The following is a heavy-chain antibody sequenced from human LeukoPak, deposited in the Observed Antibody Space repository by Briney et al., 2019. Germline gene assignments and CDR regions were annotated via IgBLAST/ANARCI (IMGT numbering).Heavy chain of an antibody. Sequence: GGSLRLSCAASGSTFSSYGMHWVRQAPGKRLEWVAVIWYDGSNKYYADSVKGRFTISRDNSKNTLYLQMNSLRAEDTAVYYCARDVGTIDYWGQGTLVTVSS. J-gene: IGHJ4*02. V-gene: IGHV3-33*01. CDR1: GSTFSSYG. CDR3: ARDVGTIDY. D-gene: IGHD1/OR15-1a*01. CDR2: IWYDGSNK.